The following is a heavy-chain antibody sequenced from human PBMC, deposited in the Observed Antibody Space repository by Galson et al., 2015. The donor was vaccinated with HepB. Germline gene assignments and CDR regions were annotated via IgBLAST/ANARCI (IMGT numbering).Heavy chain of an antibody. D-gene: IGHD6-19*01. CDR1: GFSLSTSGMR. CDR2: IDWDDDK. Sequence: PLLVKPTQTLTLTCTFAGFSLSTSGMRVSWIRQPPGKALEWLARIDWDDDKFYTTSLKTRLTISKDTSKNQVVLTMTNMDPVDTATYYCARIIPGSSGWDGFDYWGQGTLVTVSS. J-gene: IGHJ4*02. CDR3: ARIIPGSSGWDGFDY. V-gene: IGHV2-70*04.